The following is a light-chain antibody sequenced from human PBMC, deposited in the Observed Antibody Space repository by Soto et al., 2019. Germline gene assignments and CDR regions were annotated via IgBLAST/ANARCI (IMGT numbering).Light chain of an antibody. Sequence: QSVLAQPASVSGSPGQSITISCAGTSSDVGGYNYVSWYQQPPGKAPKFMIYDVSNRPSGVSNRFSGSKSGNTASLTISGLQAEDEADYYCSSYTTLHTRQIVFATGPRVTVL. CDR1: SSDVGGYNY. CDR2: DVS. CDR3: SSYTTLHTRQIV. J-gene: IGLJ1*01. V-gene: IGLV2-14*01.